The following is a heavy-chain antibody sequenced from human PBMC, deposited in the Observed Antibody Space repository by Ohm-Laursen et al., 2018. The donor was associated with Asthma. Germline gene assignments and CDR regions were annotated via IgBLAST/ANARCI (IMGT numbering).Heavy chain of an antibody. CDR1: GFTFSGYG. J-gene: IGHJ5*02. V-gene: IGHV3-30*03. D-gene: IGHD2-2*01. CDR3: AREGYQLLLFWFDP. Sequence: SLRLSCSASGFTFSGYGMHWVRQAPGKGLEWVAIISSDGSNKFHAESVKGRITPSRDNSKNTLYLQMNSLRPEDTAVYYCAREGYQLLLFWFDPWGQGTLVTVSS. CDR2: ISSDGSNK.